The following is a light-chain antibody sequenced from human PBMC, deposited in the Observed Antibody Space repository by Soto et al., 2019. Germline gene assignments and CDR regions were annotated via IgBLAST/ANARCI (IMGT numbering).Light chain of an antibody. CDR3: QQRSNWPPT. CDR1: QSVRTY. CDR2: DAS. Sequence: EIVLTQSPVTLSLSPGERATLSCRASQSVRTYLAWYQVKPGQAPRLLIYDASRRASGVPARFSGSGSGTDFNLTITRLEPEDFAVYYCQQRSNWPPTFGQGTKVDIK. V-gene: IGKV3-11*01. J-gene: IGKJ1*01.